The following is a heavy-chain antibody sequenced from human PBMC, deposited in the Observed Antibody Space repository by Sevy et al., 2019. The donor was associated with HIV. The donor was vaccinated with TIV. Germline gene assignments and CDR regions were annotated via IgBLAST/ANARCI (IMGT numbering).Heavy chain of an antibody. V-gene: IGHV1-24*01. CDR3: TTASGQWRLRVAFDI. CDR2: FDPEDGET. D-gene: IGHD6-19*01. CDR1: GYTLTELS. J-gene: IGHJ3*02. Sequence: ASVKVSCKVSGYTLTELSMHWVRQAPGKGLEWMGGFDPEDGETIYAQKFQGRVTMTDDTSTDTAYMELSSLRSEYTAVYYCTTASGQWRLRVAFDIWGQGTMVTVSS.